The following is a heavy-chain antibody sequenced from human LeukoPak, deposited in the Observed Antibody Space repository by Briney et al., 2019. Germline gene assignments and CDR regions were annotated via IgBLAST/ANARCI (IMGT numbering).Heavy chain of an antibody. CDR2: INHSGST. CDR3: ARGRRMGQYYYGSGSYYPPDFDY. J-gene: IGHJ4*02. CDR1: GGSFSGYY. V-gene: IGHV4-34*01. D-gene: IGHD3-10*01. Sequence: SETLSLTCAVSGGSFSGYYWSWIRHPPGKGLEWIGEINHSGSTTYNTSLKSRVTISVDTSKNQFSLKLSSVTAADTAVYYCARGRRMGQYYYGSGSYYPPDFDYWGQGTLVTVSS.